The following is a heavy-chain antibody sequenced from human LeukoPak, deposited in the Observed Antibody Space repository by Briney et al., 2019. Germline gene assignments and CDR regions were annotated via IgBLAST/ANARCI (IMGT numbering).Heavy chain of an antibody. J-gene: IGHJ4*02. Sequence: SETLSLTCTVSGGSISSSSYYWGWIRQPPGKGLEWIGSIYYSGSTYYNPSLKSRVTISVDTSKNQFSLKLSSVTAADTAVYYCARSPSLRPEYYFDCWGQGTLVTVSS. CDR1: GGSISSSSYY. CDR3: ARSPSLRPEYYFDC. V-gene: IGHV4-39*07. CDR2: IYYSGST. D-gene: IGHD3-10*01.